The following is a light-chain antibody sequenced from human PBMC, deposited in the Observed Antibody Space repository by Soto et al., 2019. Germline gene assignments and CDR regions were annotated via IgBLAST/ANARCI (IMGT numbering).Light chain of an antibody. V-gene: IGKV3-15*01. J-gene: IGKJ1*01. Sequence: EIVMTQSPATLSVSPGARATLSCRASQSVSSNLAWYQQKPGQAPRLLIYGASTRATGIPARFSGSGAGTEVTHTISSLQSEDFAVYYYQQDNNWPRGTVGQGTKVEIK. CDR1: QSVSSN. CDR2: GAS. CDR3: QQDNNWPRGT.